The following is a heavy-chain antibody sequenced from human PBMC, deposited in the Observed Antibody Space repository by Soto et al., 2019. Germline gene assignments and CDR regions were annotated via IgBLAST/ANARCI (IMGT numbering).Heavy chain of an antibody. Sequence: GSLRLSCAASGFTFSHYAMNWVRQAPGKGLEWVAVISYDGSDKYYADSVKGRFTISRDNSKNTLYLQMDSLRADDTAVYYCTRSRTGTTYGGMDVWGQGTTVTVSS. J-gene: IGHJ6*02. CDR2: ISYDGSDK. D-gene: IGHD1-7*01. CDR1: GFTFSHYA. V-gene: IGHV3-30-3*01. CDR3: TRSRTGTTYGGMDV.